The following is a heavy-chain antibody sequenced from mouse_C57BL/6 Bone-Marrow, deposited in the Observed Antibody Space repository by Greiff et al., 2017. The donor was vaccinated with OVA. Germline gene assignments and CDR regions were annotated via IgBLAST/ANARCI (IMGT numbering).Heavy chain of an antibody. V-gene: IGHV1-55*01. CDR1: GYTFTSYW. CDR3: ATITTVVATDY. CDR2: IYPGSGST. D-gene: IGHD1-1*01. Sequence: VQLQQPGAELVKPGASVKMSCKASGYTFTSYWITWVKQRPGQGLEWIGDIYPGSGSTNYNEKFKSKATLTVDTSSSTAYMQLSSLTSEDSADYYCATITTVVATDYWGQGTTLTVSS. J-gene: IGHJ2*01.